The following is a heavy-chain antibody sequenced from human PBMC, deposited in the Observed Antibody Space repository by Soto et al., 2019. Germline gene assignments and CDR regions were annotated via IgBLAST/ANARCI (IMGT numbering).Heavy chain of an antibody. CDR2: ISNTGSHI. Sequence: PGWFHRLSCVGSGFSLSKYMVNSFRQAPVQGLEWIAYISNTGSHIDYADSVKGRFTISRDNARNTVYLQMSGLRVEDSARYYCARDAPLPQGKWLNLDPWGPGNLVTVSS. CDR1: GFSLSKYM. J-gene: IGHJ5*02. V-gene: IGHV3-48*03. D-gene: IGHD5-12*01. CDR3: ARDAPLPQGKWLNLDP.